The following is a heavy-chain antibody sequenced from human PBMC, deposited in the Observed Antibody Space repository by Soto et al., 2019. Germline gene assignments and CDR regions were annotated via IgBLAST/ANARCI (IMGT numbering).Heavy chain of an antibody. CDR1: CYTFTSYG. D-gene: IGHD2-2*01. J-gene: IGHJ6*02. CDR2: ISAYNGNT. V-gene: IGHV1-18*04. CDR3: ARDPRYCSSTSCSYYYYGMDV. Sequence: QVQLVQSGAEVKKPGASVKVSCKASCYTFTSYGISWVRQAPGQGLEWMGWISAYNGNTHYAQKLKGRVTMTTDTSTSTAYMELRSLRSDDTAVYYCARDPRYCSSTSCSYYYYGMDVWGQGTTVTVSS.